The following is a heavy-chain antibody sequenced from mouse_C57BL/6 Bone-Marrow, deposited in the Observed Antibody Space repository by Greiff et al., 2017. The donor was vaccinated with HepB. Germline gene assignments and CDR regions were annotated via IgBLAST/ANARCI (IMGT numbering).Heavy chain of an antibody. Sequence: VQRVESGAELARPGASVKLSCKASGYTFTSYGISWVKQRTGQGLEWIGEIYPRSGNTYYNEKFKGKATLTADKSSSTAYMELRSLTSEDSAVYFCARWYYTWFAYWGQGTLVTVSA. CDR3: ARWYYTWFAY. CDR2: IYPRSGNT. J-gene: IGHJ3*01. D-gene: IGHD2-12*01. CDR1: GYTFTSYG. V-gene: IGHV1-81*01.